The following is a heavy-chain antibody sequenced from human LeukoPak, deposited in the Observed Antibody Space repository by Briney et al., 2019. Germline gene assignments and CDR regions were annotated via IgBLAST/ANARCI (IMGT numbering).Heavy chain of an antibody. D-gene: IGHD4-17*01. CDR3: ARDPGDPVFIDYYYGMDV. J-gene: IGHJ6*04. CDR2: ISSSSSYI. V-gene: IGHV3-21*01. Sequence: GGSLRLSCAASGFTFSSYSMNWARQAPGKGLEWVSSISSSSSYIYYADSVKGRFTISRDNAKNSLYLRMNSLRAEDTAVYYCARDPGDPVFIDYYYGMDVWGKGTTVTVSS. CDR1: GFTFSSYS.